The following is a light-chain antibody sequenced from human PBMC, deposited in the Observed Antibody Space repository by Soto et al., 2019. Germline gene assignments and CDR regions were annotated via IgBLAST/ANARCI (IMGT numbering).Light chain of an antibody. Sequence: EIVLTQSPGTLSFSPGERATLSCRASQSVSSSYLAWYQQKPGQAPRLLIYGASSSATGIPDRFSGSGSGTDFTLTISRLEPEDFAVYYCQQYGSSPPTFGQGTKVEIK. CDR2: GAS. CDR1: QSVSSSY. J-gene: IGKJ1*01. V-gene: IGKV3-20*01. CDR3: QQYGSSPPT.